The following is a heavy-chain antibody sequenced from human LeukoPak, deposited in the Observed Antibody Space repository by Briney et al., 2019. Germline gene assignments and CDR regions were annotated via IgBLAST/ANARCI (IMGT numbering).Heavy chain of an antibody. J-gene: IGHJ5*02. D-gene: IGHD3-10*01. CDR3: ARILLWFDP. V-gene: IGHV4-39*01. CDR2: IYYSGRT. CDR1: GGSISSSGYY. Sequence: ASETLSLTCTVSGGSISSSGYYWGWIRQPPGKGPEWIGNIYYSGRTSYNPSLKSRVTMSVDTSKNQFSLKLSPVTAADTAVYYCARILLWFDPWGQGTLVTVSS.